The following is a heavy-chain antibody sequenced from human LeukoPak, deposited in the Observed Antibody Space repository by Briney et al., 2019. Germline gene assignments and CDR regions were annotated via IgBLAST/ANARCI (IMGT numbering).Heavy chain of an antibody. J-gene: IGHJ4*02. CDR1: GYSFTTYW. D-gene: IGHD5-24*01. CDR2: LYPGDSDT. V-gene: IGHV5-51*01. CDR3: ARASRDGYNQNFDY. Sequence: GESPKISCKGSGYSFTTYWVGWVRQMPGKGLEWMGILYPGDSDTRYSPSFQGQVTISADRSISTAYLQWSSLKASDTAMYYCARASRDGYNQNFDYWGQGTLVTVSS.